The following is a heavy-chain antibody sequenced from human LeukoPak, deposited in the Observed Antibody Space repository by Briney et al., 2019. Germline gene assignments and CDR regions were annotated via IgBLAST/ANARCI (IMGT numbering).Heavy chain of an antibody. J-gene: IGHJ4*02. V-gene: IGHV3-23*01. CDR3: AKRGIVIRAVIIIGFHKEAYYFDY. Sequence: GGSLRLSCVVSGITLSNYGMSWVRQAPGKGLEWVSGISERGGSTNYADSVKGRFIISRDTSKNTVYLQMNSLRVEDTAVYFCAKRGIVIRAVIIIGFHKEAYYFDYWGQGILITVSS. CDR1: GITLSNYG. D-gene: IGHD3-10*01. CDR2: ISERGGST.